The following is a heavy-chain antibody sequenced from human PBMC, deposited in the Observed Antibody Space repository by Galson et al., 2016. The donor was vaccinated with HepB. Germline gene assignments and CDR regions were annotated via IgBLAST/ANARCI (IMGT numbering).Heavy chain of an antibody. CDR3: ISESWFN. CDR2: IYLSGRS. D-gene: IGHD3-10*01. V-gene: IGHV4-4*02. J-gene: IGHJ4*02. Sequence: SETLSLTCAVSGASISNTNWCSWVRQPPGKGLEWIGEIYLSGRSNYNASLKSRLTISMDKSQKPFSLKLTSVTAADTAVYYCISESWFNWGRGTLVTVSS. CDR1: GASISNTNW.